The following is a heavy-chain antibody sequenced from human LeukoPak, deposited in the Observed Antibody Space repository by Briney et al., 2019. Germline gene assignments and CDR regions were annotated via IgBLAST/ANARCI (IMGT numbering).Heavy chain of an antibody. CDR1: GGSFSGYY. CDR2: INHSGST. D-gene: IGHD5-24*01. J-gene: IGHJ4*02. CDR3: ARVREAETATMGSENDY. Sequence: KASETLSLTCAVYGGSFSGYYWSWIRQPPGKGLEWIGEINHSGSTNYNPSLKSRVTISVDTSKNQFSLKLSSVTAADTAVYYCARVREAETATMGSENDYWGQGTLVTVSS. V-gene: IGHV4-34*01.